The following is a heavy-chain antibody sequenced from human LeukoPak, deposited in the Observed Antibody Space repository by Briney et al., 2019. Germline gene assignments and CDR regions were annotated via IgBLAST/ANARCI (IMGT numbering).Heavy chain of an antibody. CDR2: MYYTGVS. CDR1: GGSISSCH. D-gene: IGHD5-18*01. CDR3: TTIKRGDIFGYFDF. V-gene: IGHV4-59*01. Sequence: SETLSLTCTFSGGSISSCHWNWIRQTPGKGLEWIGYMYYTGVSNYNPSLKSRVAISVDSSKNQFSLKVTSVTAADTAIYYCTTIKRGDIFGYFDFWGQGALVTVSS. J-gene: IGHJ4*02.